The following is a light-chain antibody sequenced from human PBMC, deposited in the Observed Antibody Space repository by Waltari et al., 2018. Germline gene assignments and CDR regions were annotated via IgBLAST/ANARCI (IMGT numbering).Light chain of an antibody. V-gene: IGKV1-17*01. Sequence: DIQMTQSPSSLSASVGDTVTITCRASEDISSYLNWFQQIPGKGPKLLIYGAAYLEDGVPSRFSGSGSGTEFTLTISSLQPEDFAIYYCLQVKTYPWMFGQGTKVEVK. CDR3: LQVKTYPWM. CDR1: EDISSY. CDR2: GAA. J-gene: IGKJ1*01.